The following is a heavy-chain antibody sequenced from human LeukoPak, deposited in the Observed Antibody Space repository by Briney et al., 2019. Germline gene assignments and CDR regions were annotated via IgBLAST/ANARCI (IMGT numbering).Heavy chain of an antibody. Sequence: PGGSLRLSCAASGFTFSSYSMNWVRQAPGKGLEWGSYISSSSSTIYYADSVKGRFTISRDNAKNSLYLQMNSLRAEDTAVYYCARDGDIVVVPAAMDYWGQGTLVTVSS. J-gene: IGHJ4*02. CDR3: ARDGDIVVVPAAMDY. V-gene: IGHV3-48*01. CDR2: ISSSSSTI. D-gene: IGHD2-2*01. CDR1: GFTFSSYS.